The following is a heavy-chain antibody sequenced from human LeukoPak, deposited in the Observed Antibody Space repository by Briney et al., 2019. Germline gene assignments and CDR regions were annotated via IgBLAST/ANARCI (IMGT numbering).Heavy chain of an antibody. D-gene: IGHD4-11*01. V-gene: IGHV4-59*01. CDR2: IYYSGST. CDR1: GGSISSYY. CDR3: AREWQYQFDY. J-gene: IGHJ4*02. Sequence: SETLSLTCTVSGGSISSYYWSWIRQPPGKGLEWIGYIYYSGSTNYNPSLKSRVTISVDTSKNQFSLKLSSVTAADTAVYYCAREWQYQFDYWGQGTLVTVSS.